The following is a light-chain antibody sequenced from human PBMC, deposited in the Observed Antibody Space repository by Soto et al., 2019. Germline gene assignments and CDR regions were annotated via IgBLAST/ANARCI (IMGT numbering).Light chain of an antibody. CDR3: CSYAGSSTVV. CDR2: EGS. J-gene: IGLJ2*01. Sequence: QLVLTQPASVSGSPGQSITISCTGTSSDVGNYNLVSWYQQHPGKAPKLIIYEGSKRPSGVSNRFSGSKSGNTASLTISGLQAEDEADYYCCSYAGSSTVVFGGGTKVTVL. V-gene: IGLV2-23*01. CDR1: SSDVGNYNL.